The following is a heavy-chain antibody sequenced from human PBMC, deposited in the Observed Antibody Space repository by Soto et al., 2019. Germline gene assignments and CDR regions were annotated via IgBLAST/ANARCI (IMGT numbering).Heavy chain of an antibody. CDR1: GFTFSGSA. CDR2: IRSKANSYAT. CDR3: TARFLEWLVVGEPDY. D-gene: IGHD3-3*01. Sequence: GGSLRLSCAASGFTFSGSAMHWVRQASGKGLEWVGRIRSKANSYATAYAASVKGRFTISRDDSKNTAYLQMNSLKTEDTAVYYCTARFLEWLVVGEPDYWGQGTLVTVSS. J-gene: IGHJ4*02. V-gene: IGHV3-73*01.